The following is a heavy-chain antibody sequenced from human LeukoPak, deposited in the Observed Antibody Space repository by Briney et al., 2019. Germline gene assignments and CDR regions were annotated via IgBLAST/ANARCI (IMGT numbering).Heavy chain of an antibody. CDR3: ARWIYDTLTGYPSFDY. J-gene: IGHJ4*02. Sequence: GGSLRLSCTVSGFSVTNDFMTWVRQALGTGLEWVSVIYSGGTTVYAGSVKGRFTISRDNSKNTLYLEMKSLRAEDTAVYYCARWIYDTLTGYPSFDYWGQGTLVTVSS. CDR1: GFSVTNDF. D-gene: IGHD3-9*01. V-gene: IGHV3-66*01. CDR2: IYSGGTT.